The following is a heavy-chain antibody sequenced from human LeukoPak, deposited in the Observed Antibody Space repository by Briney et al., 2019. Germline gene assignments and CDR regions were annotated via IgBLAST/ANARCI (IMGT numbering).Heavy chain of an antibody. D-gene: IGHD3-3*01. V-gene: IGHV1-8*01. CDR1: GYTFTSYD. CDR3: ATQYYDFWSGYQTDYYYGMDV. J-gene: IGHJ6*02. Sequence: ASVKVSCKASGYTFTSYDINWVRQATGQGLEWMGWMNPNSGNTGYAQKFQGRVTMTRNTSISTAYMELSSLRSEDTAVYYCATQYYDFWSGYQTDYYYGMDVWGQGTTVTVSS. CDR2: MNPNSGNT.